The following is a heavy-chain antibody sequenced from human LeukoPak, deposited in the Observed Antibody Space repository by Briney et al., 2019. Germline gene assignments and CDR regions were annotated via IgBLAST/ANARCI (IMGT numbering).Heavy chain of an antibody. CDR3: ARGAVAGDR. CDR2: ISYDGSNK. D-gene: IGHD6-19*01. Sequence: GGSLRLSCAASGFTFSSFAMHWVRQAPGKGLEWVAVISYDGSNKYYADSVKGRFTISRDNFKNTLYLQMNSLRAEDTAVYYCARGAVAGDRWGQGTLVTVSS. CDR1: GFTFSSFA. V-gene: IGHV3-30*01. J-gene: IGHJ5*02.